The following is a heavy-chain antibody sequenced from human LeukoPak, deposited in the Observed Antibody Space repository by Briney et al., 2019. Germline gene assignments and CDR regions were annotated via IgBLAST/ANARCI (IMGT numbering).Heavy chain of an antibody. CDR2: INHNRQT. CDR1: GGSSGGFY. Sequence: ASETLSLTCGVSGGSSGGFYWSWLRQPPGKGLEWIAEINHNRQTHYNPSLESRVTISTDTSKNQVSLNLTSVTAADTAVYYCARLDDVWSGSYPNWGQGTLVSVSS. CDR3: ARLDDVWSGSYPN. J-gene: IGHJ4*02. V-gene: IGHV4-34*01. D-gene: IGHD3-3*01.